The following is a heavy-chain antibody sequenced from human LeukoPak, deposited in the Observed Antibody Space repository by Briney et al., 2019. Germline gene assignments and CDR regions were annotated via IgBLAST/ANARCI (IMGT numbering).Heavy chain of an antibody. CDR3: AKDANSVSPYGMDV. D-gene: IGHD5/OR15-5a*01. Sequence: GGSLRLSCAASGFTFNSYAMSWVRQAPGKGLEWVSSNSGSGVSTSYADSVKGRFTLSRDNSKNTLYLQMNSLRAEDTAVYYCAKDANSVSPYGMDVWGQGTTVTVSS. CDR1: GFTFNSYA. CDR2: NSGSGVST. V-gene: IGHV3-23*01. J-gene: IGHJ6*02.